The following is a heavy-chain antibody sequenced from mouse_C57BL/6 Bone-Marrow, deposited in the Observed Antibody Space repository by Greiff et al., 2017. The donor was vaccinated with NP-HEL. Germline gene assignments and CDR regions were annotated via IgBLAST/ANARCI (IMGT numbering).Heavy chain of an antibody. CDR1: GFTFSSYA. D-gene: IGHD6-1*01. CDR3: ARGGLLYRDY. CDR2: ISDGGSYT. J-gene: IGHJ2*01. V-gene: IGHV5-4*03. Sequence: EVKLVESGGGLVKPGGSLKLSCAASGFTFSSYAMSWVRQTPEKRLEWVATISDGGSYTSYPDNVKGRFTISRDNAKNNLYLQMSHLKSEDTAMYYCARGGLLYRDYWGQGTTLTVSS.